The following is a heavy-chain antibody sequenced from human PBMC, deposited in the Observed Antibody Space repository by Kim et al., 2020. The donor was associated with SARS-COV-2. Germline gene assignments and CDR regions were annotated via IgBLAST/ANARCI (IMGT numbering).Heavy chain of an antibody. Sequence: ASVKVSCKASGYTFTSYAMSWVRQAPGQGLEWMGWISAYNGNPNYAQNLPGRVTFTTDTSISTAYLEMRSLRADDTAVYYCARDVEITTLDFYFGMDVRG. CDR1: GYTFTSYA. J-gene: IGHJ6*02. V-gene: IGHV1-18*01. D-gene: IGHD5-12*01. CDR2: ISAYNGNP. CDR3: ARDVEITTLDFYFGMDV.